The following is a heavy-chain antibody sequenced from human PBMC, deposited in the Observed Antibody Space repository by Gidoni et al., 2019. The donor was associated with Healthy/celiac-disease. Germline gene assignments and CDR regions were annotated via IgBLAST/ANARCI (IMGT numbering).Heavy chain of an antibody. CDR2: IWYDGSNK. V-gene: IGHV3-33*01. J-gene: IGHJ6*02. CDR3: ARARIVVVPAAIVYYYYYGMDV. Sequence: QVQLVESGGGVVQPGRSLRLSCAASGFTFSSYGMHWVRQAPGKGLEWVAVIWYDGSNKYYADSVKGRFTISRDNSKNTLYLQMNSLRAEDTAVYYCARARIVVVPAAIVYYYYYGMDVWGQGTTVTVSS. CDR1: GFTFSSYG. D-gene: IGHD2-2*01.